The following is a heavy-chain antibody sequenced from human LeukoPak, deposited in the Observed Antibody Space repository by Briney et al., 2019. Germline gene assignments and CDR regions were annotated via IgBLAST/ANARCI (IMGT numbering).Heavy chain of an antibody. CDR2: INQDGGEK. J-gene: IGHJ4*02. V-gene: IGHV3-7*03. CDR1: GLTLSNFW. Sequence: PGGSLRLSCVASGLTLSNFWMTWVRQAPGKGLEWVATINQDGGEKYYVDSVKGRFIISRDNTKNALYLQMNNLRADDTAVYFCARDSRWLLDYWGQGTLITVSS. D-gene: IGHD2-15*01. CDR3: ARDSRWLLDY.